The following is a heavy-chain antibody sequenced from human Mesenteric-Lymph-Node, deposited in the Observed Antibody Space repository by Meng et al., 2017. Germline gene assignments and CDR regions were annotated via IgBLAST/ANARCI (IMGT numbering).Heavy chain of an antibody. J-gene: IGHJ4*02. V-gene: IGHV3-66*02. CDR2: IYSGGST. D-gene: IGHD2-2*01. CDR1: GFTVSSNY. Sequence: GGSLRLSCAASGFTVSSNYMSWVRQAPGKGLEWVSVIYSGGSTYYADSVKGRFTISRDNSKNTLYLQMNSLRAEDTAVYYCARGSCSSTGCYHLLDYWGQGTLVTVSS. CDR3: ARGSCSSTGCYHLLDY.